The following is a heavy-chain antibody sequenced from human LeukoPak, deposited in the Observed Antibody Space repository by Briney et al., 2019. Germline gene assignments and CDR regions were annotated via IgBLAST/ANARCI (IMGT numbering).Heavy chain of an antibody. J-gene: IGHJ4*02. V-gene: IGHV1-69*13. CDR3: ARSLGATPYYFDY. CDR2: IIPIFGTA. D-gene: IGHD1-26*01. Sequence: ASVKVSCKASGGTFSSYAISWVRQAPGQGLEWTGGIIPIFGTANYAQKFQGRVTITADESTSTAYMELSSLRSEDTAVYYCARSLGATPYYFDYWGQGTLVTVSS. CDR1: GGTFSSYA.